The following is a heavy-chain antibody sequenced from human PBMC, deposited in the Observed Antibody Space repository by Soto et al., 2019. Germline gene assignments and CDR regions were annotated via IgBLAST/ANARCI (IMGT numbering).Heavy chain of an antibody. V-gene: IGHV4-59*01. CDR1: GGSISSYY. J-gene: IGHJ4*02. Sequence: PSETLSLTCTVSGGSISSYYWSWIRQPPGKGLEWIGYIHYSGSTNYNPSLKSRVTISVDTSKNQFSLQLSSVTAADTAVYYCTRGNGWYYYWGLGTLVTVS. CDR2: IHYSGST. CDR3: TRGNGWYYY. D-gene: IGHD6-19*01.